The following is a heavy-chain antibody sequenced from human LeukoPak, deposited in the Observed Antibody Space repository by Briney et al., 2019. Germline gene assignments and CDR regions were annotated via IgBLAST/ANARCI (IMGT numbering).Heavy chain of an antibody. CDR1: GYTFTSYG. D-gene: IGHD4-11*01. Sequence: ASVKVSCKASGYTFTSYGISWVRQAPGQGLQWMGWISAHNGNTNYAQKLQGRVTVTTDTSTSTVYMEVRSLRSDDTAVYYCARAGTTLLLDYWGQGTLVTVSS. V-gene: IGHV1-18*01. CDR3: ARAGTTLLLDY. J-gene: IGHJ4*02. CDR2: ISAHNGNT.